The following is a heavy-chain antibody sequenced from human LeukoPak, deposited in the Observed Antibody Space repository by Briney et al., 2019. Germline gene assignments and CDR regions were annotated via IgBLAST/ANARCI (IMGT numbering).Heavy chain of an antibody. Sequence: ASVKVSCKASGYTFTSYGISWVRQAPGQGLEWMGWISAYNGNTNYAQKLQGRVTMTTDTSTSTAYMELRSLRSDDTAVYYCAREMNYYDSSGSSTGMDVWGKGTTVTVSS. D-gene: IGHD3-22*01. V-gene: IGHV1-18*01. CDR1: GYTFTSYG. CDR3: AREMNYYDSSGSSTGMDV. CDR2: ISAYNGNT. J-gene: IGHJ6*04.